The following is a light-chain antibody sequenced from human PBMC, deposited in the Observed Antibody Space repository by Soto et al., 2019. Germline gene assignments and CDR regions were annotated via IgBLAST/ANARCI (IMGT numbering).Light chain of an antibody. V-gene: IGKV1-5*03. Sequence: DIQMTQSPSTLSASVGDRVIITCRASQSISSWLAWYQQKPGTAPNLLIYKASTLQSGVPSRFSGSGSGTEFTLTISSLQPDDSVTYYCQQYNDNWTFGQGTKVEIK. CDR1: QSISSW. CDR2: KAS. J-gene: IGKJ1*01. CDR3: QQYNDNWT.